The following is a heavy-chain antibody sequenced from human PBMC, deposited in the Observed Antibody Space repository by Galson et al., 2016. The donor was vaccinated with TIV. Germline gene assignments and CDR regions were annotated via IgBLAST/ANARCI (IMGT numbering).Heavy chain of an antibody. CDR2: IYWDDDQ. Sequence: PALVKPTQTLTLTCTFSGFPLSASGESVGWIRQSPGKALEWLALIYWDDDQLYNPYLKSRLTITKETSKREVVLTVTNVDPVDTATYYCAQGNGEGRHYFQQWGQGTLVTASS. CDR1: GFPLSASGES. J-gene: IGHJ1*01. CDR3: AQGNGEGRHYFQQ. D-gene: IGHD2-8*01. V-gene: IGHV2-5*02.